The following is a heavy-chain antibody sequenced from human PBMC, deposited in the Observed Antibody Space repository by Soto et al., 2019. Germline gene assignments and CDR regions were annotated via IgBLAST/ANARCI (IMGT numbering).Heavy chain of an antibody. CDR3: GRDQPKLTMIVSHYAFDI. V-gene: IGHV3-7*03. J-gene: IGHJ3*02. D-gene: IGHD3-22*01. CDR2: IKQDGSEK. Sequence: GSQRLSCAASGFTFSSYWMSWVRQAPGKGLEWVANIKQDGSEKYYVDSVKGRFTISRDNAKNSLYLQMNRLRAEDTAVYYCGRDQPKLTMIVSHYAFDIWGQGTMVTVSS. CDR1: GFTFSSYW.